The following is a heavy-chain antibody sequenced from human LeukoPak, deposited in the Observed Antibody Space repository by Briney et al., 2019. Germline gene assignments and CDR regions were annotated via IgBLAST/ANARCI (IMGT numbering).Heavy chain of an antibody. Sequence: ASVKVSCKASGYTFTGSGISWVRQAPGQGLEWMGWISTHDVNTKYAQKLQGRVTLTTDTSTSTAYMELRSLRSDDTAVYYCATDLGYCSSTTCDTFDYWGQGTLITVPS. J-gene: IGHJ4*02. CDR1: GYTFTGSG. V-gene: IGHV1-18*01. CDR3: ATDLGYCSSTTCDTFDY. D-gene: IGHD2-2*01. CDR2: ISTHDVNT.